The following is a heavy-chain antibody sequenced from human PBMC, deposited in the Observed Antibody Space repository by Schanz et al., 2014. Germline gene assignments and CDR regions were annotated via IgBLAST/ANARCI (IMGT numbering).Heavy chain of an antibody. CDR1: GFTFSNYN. J-gene: IGHJ4*02. CDR3: ATETYSSSWCFDY. CDR2: ISRSSSTI. V-gene: IGHV3-48*02. D-gene: IGHD6-13*01. Sequence: EVQLVESGGGLVQPGGSLRLSCEASGFTFSNYNMNLVRQAPGKGLEWVSYISRSSSTIYYTDSVKGRFTISRDNAKNSVFLQMNGLRDEDTAVYYCATETYSSSWCFDYWGQGTLVTVSS.